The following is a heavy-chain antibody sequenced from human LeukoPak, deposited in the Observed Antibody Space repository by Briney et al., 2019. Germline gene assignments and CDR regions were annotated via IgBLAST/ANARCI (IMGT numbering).Heavy chain of an antibody. CDR3: ARAQNDYGVNRPDY. V-gene: IGHV4-4*07. D-gene: IGHD4-17*01. Sequence: SETLSLTCTVSGGSISSYYWSWIRQPAGKGLEWIGRIYTSGSTNYNPSLKSRVTMSVDTSKNQFSLKLSSVTAADTAVYYCARAQNDYGVNRPDYWGQGTLVTVSS. CDR2: IYTSGST. J-gene: IGHJ4*02. CDR1: GGSISSYY.